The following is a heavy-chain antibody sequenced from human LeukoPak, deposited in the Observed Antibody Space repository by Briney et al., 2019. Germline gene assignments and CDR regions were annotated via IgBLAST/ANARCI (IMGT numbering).Heavy chain of an antibody. J-gene: IGHJ4*02. CDR1: GFTFSSYA. V-gene: IGHV3-30-3*01. CDR2: ISYDGSNK. Sequence: GRSLRLSCAASGFTFSSYAMHWVRQAPGKGLEWVAVISYDGSNKYYADSVKGRFTISRDNSKNTLYLQMNSLRAEDTAVYYCARDPYYYDSSGYEVEFDYWGQGTLVTVSS. D-gene: IGHD3-22*01. CDR3: ARDPYYYDSSGYEVEFDY.